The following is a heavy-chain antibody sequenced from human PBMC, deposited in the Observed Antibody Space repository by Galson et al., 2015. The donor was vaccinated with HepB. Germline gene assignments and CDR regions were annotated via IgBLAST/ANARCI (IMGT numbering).Heavy chain of an antibody. Sequence: SVKVSCKASGDGFRTYNIIWVRQAPGQGLEWMGGIIPIFRIANYAQNFRGRVTITAEESTSTAYMELSSRRSEDTAVYYCARGSTITTSVYAFWGQGTLVTVSS. J-gene: IGHJ4*02. CDR3: ARGSTITTSVYAF. CDR2: IIPIFRIA. D-gene: IGHD4-11*01. CDR1: GDGFRTYN. V-gene: IGHV1-69*13.